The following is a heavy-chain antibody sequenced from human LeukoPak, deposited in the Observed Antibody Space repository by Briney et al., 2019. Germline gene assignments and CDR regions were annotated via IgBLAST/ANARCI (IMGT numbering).Heavy chain of an antibody. Sequence: ASVKVSCKASGDTLTSYDVNWVRQATGQGLERMGWMNPNSGNTGYAQKFQGRVTMTRNTSINTAYMEVSSLRSEDTAVYYCVRTAGIFWSGAYYFDSWGQGTLVTVSS. J-gene: IGHJ4*02. V-gene: IGHV1-8*01. D-gene: IGHD3-3*01. CDR1: GDTLTSYD. CDR2: MNPNSGNT. CDR3: VRTAGIFWSGAYYFDS.